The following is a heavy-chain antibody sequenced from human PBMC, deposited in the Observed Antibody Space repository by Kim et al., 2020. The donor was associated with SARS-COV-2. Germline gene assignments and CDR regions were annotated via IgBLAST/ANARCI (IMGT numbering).Heavy chain of an antibody. Sequence: SETLSLTCAVYGGSFSGYYWSWIRQPPGKGLEWIGEINHSGSTNYNPSLKSRVTISVDTSKNQFSLKLSSVTAADTAVYYCARGRYYDSSGYPPPFDYWGQGTLVTVSS. CDR3: ARGRYYDSSGYPPPFDY. CDR2: INHSGST. J-gene: IGHJ4*02. CDR1: GGSFSGYY. V-gene: IGHV4-34*01. D-gene: IGHD3-22*01.